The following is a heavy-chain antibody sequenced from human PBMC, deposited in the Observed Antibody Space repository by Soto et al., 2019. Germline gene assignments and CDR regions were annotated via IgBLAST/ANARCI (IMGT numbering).Heavy chain of an antibody. J-gene: IGHJ6*02. CDR1: GFTLSDYY. CDR2: ISTVSSAT. Sequence: QVQLVESGGGLLKAGGSLRLSCAASGFTLSDYYMTWIRQAPGKGLEWVSFISTVSSATNYADSVKGRFTISRDNAKNLVYLQMESLRAEDTAVYYCARYSGSYLSAYFYGMDVWGQGATVTVSS. V-gene: IGHV3-11*06. CDR3: ARYSGSYLSAYFYGMDV. D-gene: IGHD1-26*01.